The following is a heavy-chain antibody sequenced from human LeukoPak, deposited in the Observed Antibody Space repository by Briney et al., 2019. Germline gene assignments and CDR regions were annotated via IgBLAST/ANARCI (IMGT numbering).Heavy chain of an antibody. CDR2: IFWDDDK. V-gene: IGHV2-5*02. Sequence: SGPTLLKPTQTLTLTCTFSGFSLSTSGVGVGWIRQPPGKALECLALIFWDDDKRYSPSLKSRLTITKDTSKNQVVLAMTNMDPVDTATYYCAHRTIYDAYDIWGQGTMVTVSS. J-gene: IGHJ3*02. D-gene: IGHD2-2*02. CDR3: AHRTIYDAYDI. CDR1: GFSLSTSGVG.